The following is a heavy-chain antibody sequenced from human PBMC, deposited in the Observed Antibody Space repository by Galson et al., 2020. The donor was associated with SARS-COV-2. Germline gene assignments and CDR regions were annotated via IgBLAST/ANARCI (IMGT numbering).Heavy chain of an antibody. CDR3: ARHLYYFERNGYSIFDS. CDR2: LSYSGST. D-gene: IGHD3-22*01. J-gene: IGHJ4*02. Sequence: SETLSLTCTVSGGSIVSRPSSWGWIRQSPGKGLEWIASLSYSGSTYNNPSLKSRVTIAADTSKNQISLKLSSVTAADTAVYYCARHLYYFERNGYSIFDSWGRGTPVTVSS. V-gene: IGHV4-39*01. CDR1: GGSIVSRPSS.